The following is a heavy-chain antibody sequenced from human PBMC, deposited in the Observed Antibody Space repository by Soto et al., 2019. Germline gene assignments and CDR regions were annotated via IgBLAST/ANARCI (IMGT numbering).Heavy chain of an antibody. D-gene: IGHD6-19*01. CDR1: GFTFGDYA. J-gene: IGHJ4*02. V-gene: IGHV3-49*03. CDR2: IRSKTYGGTT. CDR3: SRGVSLQWLVPEDY. Sequence: EVQLVESGGGLVQPGRSLRLSCTASGFTFGDYAMSWFRQAPGKGLEWVGFIRSKTYGGTTEYAASVKGRFTISTDDSKTLASLQMNSLKTEDTAVYYCSRGVSLQWLVPEDYWGQGTLVTVSS.